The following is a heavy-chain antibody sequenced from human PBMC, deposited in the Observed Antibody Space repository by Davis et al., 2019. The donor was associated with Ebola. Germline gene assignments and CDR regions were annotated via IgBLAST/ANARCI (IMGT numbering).Heavy chain of an antibody. V-gene: IGHV3-9*01. Sequence: SLKISCAASGFTFDDYAMHWVRQAPGKGLEWVSGISWNSGSIGYADSVKGRFTISRDNAKNSLYLQMNSLRDEDTAVYYCARAVNIVATTYYYYGMDVWGQGTTVTVSS. CDR3: ARAVNIVATTYYYYGMDV. CDR1: GFTFDDYA. J-gene: IGHJ6*02. D-gene: IGHD5-12*01. CDR2: ISWNSGSI.